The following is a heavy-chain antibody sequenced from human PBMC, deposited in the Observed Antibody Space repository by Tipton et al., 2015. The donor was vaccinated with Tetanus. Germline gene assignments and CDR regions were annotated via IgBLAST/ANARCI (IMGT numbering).Heavy chain of an antibody. V-gene: IGHV1-69*01. CDR3: ARVSREGPELELDAFDI. CDR2: IIPIFGTA. CDR1: GGTFSSYA. J-gene: IGHJ3*02. D-gene: IGHD1-7*01. Sequence: QSGPEVKKPGSSVKVSCKASGGTFSSYAISWVRQAPEQGLEWMGGIIPIFGTANYAQKFQGRITITADESTSTAYMELSSRRSEDTAVYYCARVSREGPELELDAFDIWGQGTMVTVSS.